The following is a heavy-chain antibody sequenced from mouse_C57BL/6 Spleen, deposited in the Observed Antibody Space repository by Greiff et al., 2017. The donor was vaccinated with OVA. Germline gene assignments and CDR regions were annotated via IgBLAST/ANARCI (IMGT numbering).Heavy chain of an antibody. CDR2: INYDGSST. CDR3: TRVDGYSYFDY. CDR1: GFTFSDYY. D-gene: IGHD2-3*01. Sequence: EVKLVESAGGLVQPGSSMKLSCTASGFTFSDYYMAWVRQVPEKGLEWVANINYDGSSTYYLDSLKSRFIISRDNAKNILYLQMSSLKSEDTAMYYCTRVDGYSYFDYWGQGTTLTVSS. V-gene: IGHV5-16*02. J-gene: IGHJ2*01.